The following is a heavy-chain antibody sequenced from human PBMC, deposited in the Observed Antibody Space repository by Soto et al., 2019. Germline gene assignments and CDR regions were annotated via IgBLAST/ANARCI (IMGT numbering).Heavy chain of an antibody. CDR3: ARDRCGGDCYFDNGFDP. D-gene: IGHD2-21*02. CDR1: GFTFSSYA. V-gene: IGHV3-30-3*01. CDR2: ISYDGSNK. J-gene: IGHJ5*02. Sequence: GGSLRLSCAASGFTFSSYAMHWVRQAPGKGLEWVAVISYDGSNKYYADSVKGRFTISRDNSKNTLYLQMNSLRAEDTAVYYCARDRCGGDCYFDNGFDPWGQGTLVTVSS.